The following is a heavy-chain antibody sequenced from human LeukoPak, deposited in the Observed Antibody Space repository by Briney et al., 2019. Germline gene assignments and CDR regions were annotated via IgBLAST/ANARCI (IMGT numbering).Heavy chain of an antibody. Sequence: GGSLRPSCAASGFTFDNAWMSWVRQAPGKGLEWVGRIKSKTNGGTTDYAAPVKGRFIISRDDSKTTLYLQMNSLKTEDTAVYYCTTTPYYDILTGHYYFDYWGQGTLVTVSS. CDR1: GFTFDNAW. CDR3: TTTPYYDILTGHYYFDY. D-gene: IGHD3-9*01. V-gene: IGHV3-15*01. CDR2: IKSKTNGGTT. J-gene: IGHJ4*02.